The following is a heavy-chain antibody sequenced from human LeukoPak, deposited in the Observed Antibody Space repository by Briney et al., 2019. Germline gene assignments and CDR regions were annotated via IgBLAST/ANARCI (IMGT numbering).Heavy chain of an antibody. J-gene: IGHJ4*02. Sequence: GGSLRLSCAASGFTFSDYYMSWIRQAPGKGLEWVSYISSSSSYTNYADSAKGRFTISRDNAKNSLYLQMNSLRAEDTAAYYCARVASSSWYHRYFDYWGQGTLVPSPQ. V-gene: IGHV3-11*06. D-gene: IGHD6-13*01. CDR1: GFTFSDYY. CDR3: ARVASSSWYHRYFDY. CDR2: ISSSSSYT.